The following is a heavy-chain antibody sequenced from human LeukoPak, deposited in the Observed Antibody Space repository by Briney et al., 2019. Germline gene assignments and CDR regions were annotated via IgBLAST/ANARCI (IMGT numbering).Heavy chain of an antibody. CDR1: GFTFSNYR. J-gene: IGHJ4*02. CDR3: ARDTRQLWFGERGIDY. CDR2: LKEEGTET. D-gene: IGHD3-10*01. Sequence: GGSLRLSCAAPGFTFSNYRISWGRHAPGKGRKGVANLKEEGTETYSVPSVKGRFTISRDHAKNSLYLQTNSLRAEDTAVYYCARDTRQLWFGERGIDYWGQGTLVTVSS. V-gene: IGHV3-7*03.